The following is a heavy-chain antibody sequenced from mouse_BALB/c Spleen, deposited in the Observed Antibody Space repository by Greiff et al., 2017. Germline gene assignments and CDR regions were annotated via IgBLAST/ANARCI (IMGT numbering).Heavy chain of an antibody. CDR3: AREGDYRYDWFAY. J-gene: IGHJ3*01. Sequence: DVMLVESGGGLVQPGGSLKLSCAASGFTFSSYGMSWVRQTPDKRLELVATINSNGGSTYYPDSVKGRFTISRDNAKNTLYLQMSSLKSEDTAMYYCAREGDYRYDWFAYWGQGTLVTVSA. D-gene: IGHD2-14*01. CDR1: GFTFSSYG. CDR2: INSNGGST. V-gene: IGHV5-6-3*01.